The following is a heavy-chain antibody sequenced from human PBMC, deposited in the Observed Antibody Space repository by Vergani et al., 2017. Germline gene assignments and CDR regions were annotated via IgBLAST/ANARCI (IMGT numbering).Heavy chain of an antibody. J-gene: IGHJ3*02. Sequence: QVQLQESGPGLVKPSETLSLTCTVSGGSISSYYWSCIRQPPGRGLEWIGYIYYSGSTNYNPSLKSRVTISVDTSKNQFSLKLSSVTAADTAVYYCAREKGIAAAGADAFDIWGQGTMVTVSS. CDR1: GGSISSYY. CDR2: IYYSGST. V-gene: IGHV4-59*01. D-gene: IGHD6-13*01. CDR3: AREKGIAAAGADAFDI.